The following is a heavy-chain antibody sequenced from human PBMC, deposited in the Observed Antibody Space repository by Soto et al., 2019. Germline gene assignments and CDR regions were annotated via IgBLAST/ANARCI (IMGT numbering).Heavy chain of an antibody. CDR2: IYWNDDK. J-gene: IGHJ5*02. V-gene: IGHV2-5*01. D-gene: IGHD2-21*02. Sequence: SGPTLVNPTHTLTLTCTFSGFSLSTSGVGVGWIRQPPGKALEWLALIYWNDDKRYSPSLKSRLTITKDTSKNQVVLTMTNMDPVETATYYCAQGSLAYCGGDCYSSWFDPWGQGTLVTVSS. CDR3: AQGSLAYCGGDCYSSWFDP. CDR1: GFSLSTSGVG.